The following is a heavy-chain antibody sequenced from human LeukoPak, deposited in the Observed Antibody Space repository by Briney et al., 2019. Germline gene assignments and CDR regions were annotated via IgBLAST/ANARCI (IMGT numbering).Heavy chain of an antibody. J-gene: IGHJ3*01. D-gene: IGHD2-2*01. CDR2: ISWNGGTI. CDR1: GFTIDDYA. CDR3: AKVQIPAAMEWDAFDV. V-gene: IGHV3-9*01. Sequence: GGSPRLSCAASGFTIDDYAMHWVRQAPGKGLEWVSGISWNGGTIGHADSVKGRFTISRDNAKNSLYLQMNSLRPEDTASYYCAKVQIPAAMEWDAFDVWGQGTMVT.